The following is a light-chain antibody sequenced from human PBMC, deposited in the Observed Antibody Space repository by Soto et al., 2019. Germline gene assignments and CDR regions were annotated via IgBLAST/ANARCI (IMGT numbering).Light chain of an antibody. CDR1: SSNIGAGSD. CDR2: DNN. CDR3: QSYDGSLKL. Sequence: QSVLTQPPSVSGAPGQRVTISCTGSSSNIGAGSDVHWYQQFPGTAPKLLIYDNNNRPSGVPDRFSGSKSGTSASLAITGLQAEDEADYYCQSYDGSLKLFGGGTKLPVL. V-gene: IGLV1-40*01. J-gene: IGLJ2*01.